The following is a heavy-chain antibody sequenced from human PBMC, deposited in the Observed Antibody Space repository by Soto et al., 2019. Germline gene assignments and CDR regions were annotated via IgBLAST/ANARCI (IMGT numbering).Heavy chain of an antibody. Sequence: EVQLVESGGGLVKPGGSLRLSCVASGFTFSKYSMNWVRQAPDKGLEWVSAISSGSSYIYYADSVKGRFTISRDNGENSLYLQMNSLRTEDTAIYYCARQPCSSPSCYPNAVDPWGQGTLVTVSS. J-gene: IGHJ5*02. CDR1: GFTFSKYS. D-gene: IGHD2-2*01. CDR3: ARQPCSSPSCYPNAVDP. V-gene: IGHV3-21*01. CDR2: ISSGSSYI.